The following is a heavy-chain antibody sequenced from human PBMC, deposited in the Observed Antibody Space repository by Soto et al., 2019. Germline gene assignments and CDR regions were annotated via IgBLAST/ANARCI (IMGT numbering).Heavy chain of an antibody. V-gene: IGHV4-4*02. J-gene: IGHJ3*02. Sequence: QVQLQASGPGLVKPSGTLSLTCAVSGGSISSSNWWSWVRQPPGKGLEGIGEIYHSGSTNYNPSLTSRVSISVDKSKNQSSLTLSSVTAADTAVYYCASRNSSGYYPDAFDIWGQGTMVTVSS. CDR1: GGSISSSNW. CDR2: IYHSGST. D-gene: IGHD3-22*01. CDR3: ASRNSSGYYPDAFDI.